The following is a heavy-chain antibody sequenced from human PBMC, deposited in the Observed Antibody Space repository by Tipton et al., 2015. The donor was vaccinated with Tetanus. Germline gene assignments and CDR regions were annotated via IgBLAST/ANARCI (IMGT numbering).Heavy chain of an antibody. Sequence: SLRLSCEVSGFIYSSYTMNWVRQAPGKGLEWVASVSSTSSYIYYADLLKGRFTISRDNAKNSLYLQMNNLRAEDTAVYFCASGSALDYWGQGTLVTVSS. V-gene: IGHV3-21*06. J-gene: IGHJ4*02. CDR1: GFIYSSYT. CDR3: ASGSALDY. CDR2: VSSTSSYI. D-gene: IGHD6-25*01.